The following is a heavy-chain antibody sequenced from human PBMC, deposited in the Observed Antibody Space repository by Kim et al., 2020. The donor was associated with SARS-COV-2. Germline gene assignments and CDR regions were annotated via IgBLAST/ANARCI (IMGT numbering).Heavy chain of an antibody. J-gene: IGHJ4*02. Sequence: GGSLRLSCAASGFTFSSYAMHWVRQAPGKGLEWVAVISYDGSNKYYADSVKGRFTISRDNSKNTLYLQMNSLRAEDTAVYYCAREGITMVRGLLGYFDYWGQGTLVTVSS. D-gene: IGHD3-10*01. CDR1: GFTFSSYA. CDR2: ISYDGSNK. CDR3: AREGITMVRGLLGYFDY. V-gene: IGHV3-30*04.